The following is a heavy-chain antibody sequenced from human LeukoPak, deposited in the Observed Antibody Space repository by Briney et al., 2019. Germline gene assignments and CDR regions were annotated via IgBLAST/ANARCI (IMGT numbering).Heavy chain of an antibody. V-gene: IGHV3-30*03. CDR2: ISYDGSNK. D-gene: IGHD3-10*01. Sequence: GGSLRLSCAASGFTFSSYGMHWVRQAPGKGLEWVAVISYDGSNKYYADSVKGRFTISRDNSKNTLYLQMNSLGAEDTAVYYCAFGEFDYWGQGTLVTVSS. J-gene: IGHJ4*02. CDR1: GFTFSSYG. CDR3: AFGEFDY.